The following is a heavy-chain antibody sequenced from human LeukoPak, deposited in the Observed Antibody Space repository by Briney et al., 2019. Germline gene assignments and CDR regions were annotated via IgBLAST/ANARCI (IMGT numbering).Heavy chain of an antibody. J-gene: IGHJ4*02. V-gene: IGHV3-23*01. CDR2: IRSRGDHL. Sequence: GGSLRLSCEASGFTFSSYSMNWVRQAPGKGLEWVACIRSRGDHLDYADSVKGRFTISRDNSKNTLYLQMNSLRAEDTAVYYCAKVAWELLSYYFDYWGQGTLVTVSS. CDR3: AKVAWELLSYYFDY. CDR1: GFTFSSYS. D-gene: IGHD1-26*01.